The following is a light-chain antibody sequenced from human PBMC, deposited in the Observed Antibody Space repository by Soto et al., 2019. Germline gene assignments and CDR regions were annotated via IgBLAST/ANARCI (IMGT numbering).Light chain of an antibody. J-gene: IGKJ5*01. V-gene: IGKV3-20*01. CDR1: QSFSSSY. CDR3: QQHGTSPIT. CDR2: GAS. Sequence: EIVLTQSPGTLSLSPGERATLSCRASQSFSSSYLAWYQQKPGQTPRLLVYGASNRATGIPDRFSGSGSGTDFTLTISRLEPDDFAVYYCQQHGTSPITFGQGTRLEIK.